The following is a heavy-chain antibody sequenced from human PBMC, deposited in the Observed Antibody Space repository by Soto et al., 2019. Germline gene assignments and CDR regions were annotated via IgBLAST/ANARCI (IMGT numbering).Heavy chain of an antibody. D-gene: IGHD6-13*01. Sequence: ASVNVSCQTSGYTFASSDINWVRQATGQGLEWMGWMNPNSGNTGCAQKFQGRVTMTRDNTISTAYMELSNLSSEDTAVYYCAKAARSSSWYHFDIWGHGTLVTVSS. CDR1: GYTFASSD. V-gene: IGHV1-8*01. CDR3: AKAARSSSWYHFDI. J-gene: IGHJ4*01. CDR2: MNPNSGNT.